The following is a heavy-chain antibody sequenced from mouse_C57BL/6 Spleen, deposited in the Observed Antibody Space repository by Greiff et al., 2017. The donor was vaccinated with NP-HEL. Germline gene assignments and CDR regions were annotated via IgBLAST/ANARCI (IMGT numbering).Heavy chain of an antibody. V-gene: IGHV5-4*01. CDR1: GFTFSSYA. CDR2: ISDGGSYT. Sequence: DVMLVESGGGLVKPGGSLKLSCAASGFTFSSYAMSWVRQTPEKRLEWVATISDGGSYTYYPDNVKGRFTISRDNAKNNLYLQMSHLKSEDTAMYYCARDKSNYLFDYWGQGTTLTVSS. J-gene: IGHJ2*01. D-gene: IGHD2-5*01. CDR3: ARDKSNYLFDY.